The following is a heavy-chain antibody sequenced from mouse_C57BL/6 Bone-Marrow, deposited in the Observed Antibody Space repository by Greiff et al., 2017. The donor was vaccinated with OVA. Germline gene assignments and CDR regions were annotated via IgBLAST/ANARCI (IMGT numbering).Heavy chain of an antibody. Sequence: VQLQQPGAELVKPGASVKLSCKASGYTFTSYWMHWVKQRPGQGLEWIGMIHPNSGSTNYNEKFKSKATLTVDKSSSTAYMQLSSLTSEDSAVYYCARIAGYYGYLDYWGKGTTLTVSS. J-gene: IGHJ2*01. CDR2: IHPNSGST. CDR3: ARIAGYYGYLDY. V-gene: IGHV1-64*01. CDR1: GYTFTSYW. D-gene: IGHD1-1*01.